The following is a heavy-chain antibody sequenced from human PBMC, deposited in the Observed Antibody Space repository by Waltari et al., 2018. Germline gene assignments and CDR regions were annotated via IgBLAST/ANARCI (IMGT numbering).Heavy chain of an antibody. CDR2: IYYSGST. J-gene: IGHJ4*02. V-gene: IGHV4-59*01. D-gene: IGHD6-13*01. Sequence: QVQLQESGPGLVKPSETLSLTCTVSGGSISSYYWSWIRQPPGKGLEWIGYIYYSGSTNYNPSLKSRVTISVDTSKNQFSLKRSSVTAADTAVYYCARGGGYSSSWYPINLDYWGQGTLVTVSS. CDR1: GGSISSYY. CDR3: ARGGGYSSSWYPINLDY.